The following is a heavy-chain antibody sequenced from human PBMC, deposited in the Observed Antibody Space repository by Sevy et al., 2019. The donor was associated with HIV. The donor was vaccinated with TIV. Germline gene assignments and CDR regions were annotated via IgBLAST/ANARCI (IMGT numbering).Heavy chain of an antibody. CDR1: GFTFSRCW. Sequence: GGSPRLSCAASGFTFSRCWMSWVRQAPGKGLEWVANIKQDGSEKHYVDSVKGRFTISRDNAKNSLYLQMNSLRAEDTAVYYCARHSYANGYQDYWGQGTLVTVSS. V-gene: IGHV3-7*01. CDR3: ARHSYANGYQDY. CDR2: IKQDGSEK. D-gene: IGHD2-8*01. J-gene: IGHJ4*02.